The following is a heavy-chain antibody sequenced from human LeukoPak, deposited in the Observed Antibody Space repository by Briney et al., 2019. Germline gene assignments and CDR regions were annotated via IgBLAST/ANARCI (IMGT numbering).Heavy chain of an antibody. V-gene: IGHV1-3*03. Sequence: PWASVKVSCKASGGTFSSYAIHWVRQAPGQRLEWMGWIDSDKGNTKYSQEFQGRVTFTRDTSASTVYMELSSLRSEDMAIYYCARGYSNGWYHDYWGQGTPVIVSS. CDR2: IDSDKGNT. J-gene: IGHJ4*02. CDR1: GGTFSSYA. D-gene: IGHD6-19*01. CDR3: ARGYSNGWYHDY.